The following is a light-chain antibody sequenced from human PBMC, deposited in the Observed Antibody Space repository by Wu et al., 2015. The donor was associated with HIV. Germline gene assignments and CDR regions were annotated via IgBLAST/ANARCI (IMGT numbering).Light chain of an antibody. CDR3: QHYGDSQFT. J-gene: IGKJ3*01. CDR1: QIIPSSH. V-gene: IGKV3-20*01. CDR2: GAS. Sequence: IVLTQSPDTLSLSPGETAILSCRASQIIPSSHLAWYQQKPGQAPRLLMYGASRKATGIPDRFSGYMSAATDFTLAIFRLQPEDLAVYFCQHYGDSQFTFGRGTKVEI.